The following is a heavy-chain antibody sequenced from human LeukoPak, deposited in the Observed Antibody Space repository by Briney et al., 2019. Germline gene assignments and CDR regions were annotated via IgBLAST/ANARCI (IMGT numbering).Heavy chain of an antibody. J-gene: IGHJ2*01. CDR1: GFTFGRYW. CDR3: ARNIGWYFDL. Sequence: GGSLSLSCAASGFTFGRYWMHCVRQAPGEGLVWVSRIDSDGRTTNYADSVKGRFTTSRDDAQNTLYLQMNSLRAEDTAVYYCARNIGWYFDLWGRGTLVTVSS. V-gene: IGHV3-74*01. CDR2: IDSDGRTT. D-gene: IGHD2/OR15-2a*01.